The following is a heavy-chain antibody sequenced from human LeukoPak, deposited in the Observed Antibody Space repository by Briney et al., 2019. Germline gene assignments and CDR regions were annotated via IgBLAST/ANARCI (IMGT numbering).Heavy chain of an antibody. V-gene: IGHV3-30*02. D-gene: IGHD1-26*01. Sequence: PGGSPRLSCAASGFTFSSSGMHWVRQAPGKGLEWVTFIGYDGSNNYDGSSKYYADSVKGRFTISRDNSKNTLYLQMNSLRPEDTALYYCAKDYPSAVGASPFEYWGQGTLVTVS. CDR3: AKDYPSAVGASPFEY. J-gene: IGHJ4*02. CDR1: GFTFSSSG. CDR2: IGYDGSNNYDGSSK.